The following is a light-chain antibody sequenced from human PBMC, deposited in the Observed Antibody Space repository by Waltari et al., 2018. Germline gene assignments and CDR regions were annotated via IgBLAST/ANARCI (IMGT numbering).Light chain of an antibody. Sequence: DIQMTQSPSSVSASVGDRVTITCRASQDISSWLAWYQQKPERAPKLLIYKATKASTLGHGVPPRFSGSGSGTEFTLTINSLQPDDFATYYCQQFDTYPWTFGQGTKVEIK. V-gene: IGKV1-5*03. J-gene: IGKJ1*01. CDR2: KAS. CDR1: QDISSW. CDR3: QQFDTYPWT.